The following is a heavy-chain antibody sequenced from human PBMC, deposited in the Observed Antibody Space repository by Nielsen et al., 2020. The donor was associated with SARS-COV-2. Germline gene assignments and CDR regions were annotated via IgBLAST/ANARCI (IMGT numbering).Heavy chain of an antibody. CDR3: AIYEMATTFFDY. J-gene: IGHJ4*02. V-gene: IGHV4-39*01. Sequence: SETLSLTCTVSGGSISSSSYYWGWIRQPPGKGLEWIGSIYYSGSTYYNPSLKSRVTISVDTSKNQFSLKLSSVTAADTAVYYCAIYEMATTFFDYWGQGTLVTVSS. CDR2: IYYSGST. CDR1: GGSISSSSYY. D-gene: IGHD5-24*01.